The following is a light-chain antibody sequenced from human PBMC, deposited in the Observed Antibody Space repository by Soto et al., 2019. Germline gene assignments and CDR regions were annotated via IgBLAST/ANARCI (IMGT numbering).Light chain of an antibody. CDR3: SSYTSSSLYV. J-gene: IGLJ1*01. CDR2: DVS. CDR1: NSDVGGSNY. Sequence: QSVLTQPASVSGSPGQSITISCTGTNSDVGGSNYVSWYQQLPGKAPKLMIYDVSDRPSGVSNRFSGSKSGNTASLTISGLQAEDEADYYCSSYTSSSLYVFGTGTKLTVL. V-gene: IGLV2-14*01.